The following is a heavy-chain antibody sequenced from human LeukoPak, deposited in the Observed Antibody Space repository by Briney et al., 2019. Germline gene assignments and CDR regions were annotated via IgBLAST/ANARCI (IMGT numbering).Heavy chain of an antibody. D-gene: IGHD6-13*01. J-gene: IGHJ4*02. Sequence: NSGGSLRLSCAASGFTFSSYSMNWVRQAPGKGLEWVSSISSSSSYIYYADSVKGRFTISRDNAKNSLYLQMNSLRAEDTAVYYCARGGGFSSSWYYFDYWGQGTLVTVSS. V-gene: IGHV3-21*01. CDR3: ARGGGFSSSWYYFDY. CDR1: GFTFSSYS. CDR2: ISSSSSYI.